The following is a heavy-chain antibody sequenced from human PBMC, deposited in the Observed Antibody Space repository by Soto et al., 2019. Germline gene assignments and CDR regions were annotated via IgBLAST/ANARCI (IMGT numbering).Heavy chain of an antibody. CDR2: ISWDSGAT. CDR3: ARAVAYCSTAVCPTIDH. D-gene: IGHD2-8*01. J-gene: IGHJ4*02. V-gene: IGHV3-43*01. Sequence: GGSLRLSCAASGFTFDDYTMHWVRQTPEKGLEWVSLISWDSGATYYSDSVKGRFIISRDNSKNSLYLQMKSLRTEDTAFYYCARAVAYCSTAVCPTIDHWGQGTLVTVSS. CDR1: GFTFDDYT.